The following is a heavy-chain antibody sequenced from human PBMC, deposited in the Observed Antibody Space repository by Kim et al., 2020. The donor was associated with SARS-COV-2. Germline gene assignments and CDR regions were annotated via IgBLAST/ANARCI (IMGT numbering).Heavy chain of an antibody. Sequence: ASVKVSCKTSGYTFNGYFIHWVRQAPGQGLEWMGCLNPISGARKYSQKFQGRVSVTWDTSISTVYMDLTSLISDDTAAYYRAREFGGTYYFDYWGQGTLVTVSS. CDR3: AREFGGTYYFDY. CDR2: LNPISGAR. V-gene: IGHV1-2*02. CDR1: GYTFNGYF. J-gene: IGHJ4*02. D-gene: IGHD1-7*01.